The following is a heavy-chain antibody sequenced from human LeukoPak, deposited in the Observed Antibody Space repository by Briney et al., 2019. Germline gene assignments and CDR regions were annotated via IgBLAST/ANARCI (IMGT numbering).Heavy chain of an antibody. CDR1: GGSFSGYY. Sequence: SESLSPTCAVYGGSFSGYYWSWIRQPPGKGLEWSGEINHSGTTNYNPSLKSRVTISVDTSKNQFSLKLSSVTAADTAVYYCARGRRNYYGSGSYYKKRTERFDYWGQGTLVTVSS. CDR3: ARGRRNYYGSGSYYKKRTERFDY. V-gene: IGHV4-34*01. D-gene: IGHD3-10*01. CDR2: INHSGTT. J-gene: IGHJ4*02.